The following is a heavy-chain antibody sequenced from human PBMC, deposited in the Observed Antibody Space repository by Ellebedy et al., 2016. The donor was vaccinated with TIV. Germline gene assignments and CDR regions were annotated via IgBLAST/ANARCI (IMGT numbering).Heavy chain of an antibody. CDR1: GFTFNYAW. Sequence: GESLKISCAASGFTFNYAWMNWIRQAPGKGLEWVGRILSKADGGATHYATPVKDRFTISRDDSKDTLYLQMTGLKTEDTAVYFCSPHPFRSVGDFWGQGTLVTVSS. J-gene: IGHJ4*02. D-gene: IGHD1-26*01. V-gene: IGHV3-15*06. CDR3: SPHPFRSVGDF. CDR2: ILSKADGGAT.